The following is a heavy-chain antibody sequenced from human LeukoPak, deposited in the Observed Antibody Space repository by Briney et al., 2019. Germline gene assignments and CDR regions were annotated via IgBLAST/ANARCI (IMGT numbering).Heavy chain of an antibody. D-gene: IGHD2-2*01. CDR1: GFTFSNAW. CDR2: ISSSSSYI. V-gene: IGHV3-21*01. CDR3: ARETYCTSTRCPIGDHFDY. J-gene: IGHJ4*02. Sequence: GGSLRLSCAASGFTFSNAWMSWVRQAAGKGLEWVSSISSSSSYIYYADSMKGRFTISRDNAKNSLYLQMNSLRAEDTAVYYCARETYCTSTRCPIGDHFDYWGQGTLVTVSS.